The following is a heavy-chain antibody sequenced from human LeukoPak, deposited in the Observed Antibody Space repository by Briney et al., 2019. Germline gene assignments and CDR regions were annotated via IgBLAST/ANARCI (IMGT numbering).Heavy chain of an antibody. CDR1: GGSISSTSYH. V-gene: IGHV4-39*01. CDR2: VYYTGSA. J-gene: IGHJ5*02. D-gene: IGHD3-10*01. CDR3: ARYASGSYYWFDP. Sequence: SETLSLTCTVSGGSISSTSYHWARIRQPPGKGLEWIATVYYTGSAYYNPSLKSRVTISVDTSKSQFSLKLSSVTTADTALYYCARYASGSYYWFDPWGQGTLVTVSS.